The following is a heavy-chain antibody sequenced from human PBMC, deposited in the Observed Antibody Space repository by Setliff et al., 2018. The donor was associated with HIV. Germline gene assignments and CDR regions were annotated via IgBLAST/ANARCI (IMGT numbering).Heavy chain of an antibody. D-gene: IGHD3-10*01. CDR2: IYTNGGA. CDR3: ARDRYYGSGSYYNYFDY. V-gene: IGHV4-4*09. CDR1: SGSISSYY. Sequence: SETLSLTCTFSSGSISSYYWNWIRQSPGKGLEWIGHIYTNGGADYNSSLKSRVTISMDAPKNQFSLKLTSVTAADTAVYYCARDRYYGSGSYYNYFDYWGQGILVTVSS. J-gene: IGHJ4*02.